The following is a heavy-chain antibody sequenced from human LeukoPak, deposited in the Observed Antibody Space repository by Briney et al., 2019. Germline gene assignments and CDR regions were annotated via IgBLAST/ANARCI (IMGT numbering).Heavy chain of an antibody. Sequence: GGSLRLSCAASGVTFSSYAMHWVRQAPGKGLEWVAVISYDGSNKYYADSVKGRFTISRDNSKNTLYLQMISLRAEDSAVYYCAKRFSGYEFDYWGQGTLVTVSS. J-gene: IGHJ4*02. CDR3: AKRFSGYEFDY. CDR2: ISYDGSNK. CDR1: GVTFSSYA. D-gene: IGHD5-12*01. V-gene: IGHV3-30-3*02.